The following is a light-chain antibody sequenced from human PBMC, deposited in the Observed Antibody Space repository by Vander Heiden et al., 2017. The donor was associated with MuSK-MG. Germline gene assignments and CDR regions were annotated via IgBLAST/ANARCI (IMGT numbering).Light chain of an antibody. CDR1: RNISSY. V-gene: IGKV1-39*01. J-gene: IGKJ1*01. CDR3: RQKHRAPRT. CDR2: AGS. Sequence: IQMTQSPSSLSASVGDRVTITCRASRNISSYLSWYQQKPGKAPTLLVYAGSNLHSGVPSRFSDSESGTEFTLTISGLQPEDVATYYCRQKHRAPRTFGQGTKVDI.